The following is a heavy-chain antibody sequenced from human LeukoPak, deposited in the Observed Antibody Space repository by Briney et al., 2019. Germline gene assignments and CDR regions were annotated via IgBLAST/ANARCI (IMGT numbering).Heavy chain of an antibody. J-gene: IGHJ4*02. CDR2: IYYTGST. CDR1: GGSITNYF. V-gene: IGHV4-59*08. CDR3: ARLEVEYDYVWGSYRSRYYFDY. Sequence: PYTLSLTCTVSGGSITNYFWSWIRQPPPKGLEWIGYIYYTGSTNYNPSLKSRVAISVYTSKIRSSLKLSSVTDADTAVYYCARLEVEYDYVWGSYRSRYYFDYWGQGTLVTVSS. D-gene: IGHD3-16*02.